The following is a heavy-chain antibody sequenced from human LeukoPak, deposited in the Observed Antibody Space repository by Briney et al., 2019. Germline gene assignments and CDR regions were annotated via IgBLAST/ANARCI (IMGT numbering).Heavy chain of an antibody. CDR3: ARDQRGRDGYNYGDAFDI. CDR1: GGSISSGGYS. J-gene: IGHJ3*02. CDR2: IYSGGST. D-gene: IGHD5-24*01. V-gene: IGHV3-66*01. Sequence: ETLSLTCAVSGGSISSGGYSWSWIRQPPGKGLEWVSVIYSGGSTYYADSVKGRFTISRDNSKNTLYLQMNSLRAEDTAVYYCARDQRGRDGYNYGDAFDIWGQGTMVTVSS.